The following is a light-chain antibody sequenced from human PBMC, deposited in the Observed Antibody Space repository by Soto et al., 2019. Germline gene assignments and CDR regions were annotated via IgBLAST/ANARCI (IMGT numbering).Light chain of an antibody. Sequence: EIVLTQSPGTLSLSPGERATLSCRASQSLGSSSLAWYQQKPGQAPRVLIHGASSRATGIPDRFSGSGSGTDFTLTIRRLEPDDFAVYYCQQYGSSPWGFGQGTKVDIK. CDR3: QQYGSSPWG. CDR1: QSLGSSS. CDR2: GAS. V-gene: IGKV3-20*01. J-gene: IGKJ1*01.